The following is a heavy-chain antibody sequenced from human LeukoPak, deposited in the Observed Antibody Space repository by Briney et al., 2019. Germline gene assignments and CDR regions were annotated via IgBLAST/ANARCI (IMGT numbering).Heavy chain of an antibody. Sequence: GASVKVSCKASGYTFTGYYVHWVRQAPGQGLEWMGWINPNSGGTNYAQKFQGRVTMTRDTSISTAYMELSRLRSDDTAVYYCARGIPWDPYCGGDCYLDYYYGMDVWGQGTTVTVSS. CDR3: ARGIPWDPYCGGDCYLDYYYGMDV. J-gene: IGHJ6*02. V-gene: IGHV1-2*02. CDR1: GYTFTGYY. D-gene: IGHD2-21*02. CDR2: INPNSGGT.